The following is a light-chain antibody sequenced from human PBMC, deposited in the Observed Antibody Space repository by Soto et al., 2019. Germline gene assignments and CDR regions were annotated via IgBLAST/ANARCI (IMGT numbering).Light chain of an antibody. CDR3: QQYDSVPLT. J-gene: IGKJ4*01. CDR2: GAS. V-gene: IGKV1-33*01. CDR1: QDIKTF. Sequence: DIQMTQSPSSLSVSVGDRVTITCQANQDIKTFLHWYQQKPGKAPKVLIYGASYLEPGVPSRFSGTGSGTDFTFTISSLQPEDIATYYCQQYDSVPLTFG.